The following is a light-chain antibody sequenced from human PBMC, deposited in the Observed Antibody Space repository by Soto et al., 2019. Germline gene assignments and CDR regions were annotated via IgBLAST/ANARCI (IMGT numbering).Light chain of an antibody. CDR2: DAS. CDR1: QSVSSY. J-gene: IGKJ5*01. V-gene: IGKV3-11*01. CDR3: QQRSNWPEVT. Sequence: EIVLTQSPAILSLSPGERATLSCRASQSVSSYLAWYQQKPGQAPRLLIYDASNRATGIPARFSGSGSGTDFTLTISSLEPEDFAVYYCQQRSNWPEVTFGQGTRLEI.